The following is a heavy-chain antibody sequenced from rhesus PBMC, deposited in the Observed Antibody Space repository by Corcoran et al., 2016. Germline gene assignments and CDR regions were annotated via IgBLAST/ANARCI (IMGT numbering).Heavy chain of an antibody. CDR3: ATRQGSGSYSTYYYFDY. D-gene: IGHD2-27*01. CDR1: GGYLRSSH. V-gene: IGHV4-169*01. J-gene: IGHJ4*01. Sequence: QVQLQESGPGTVKPSETLSVTCAGHGGYLRSSHWSWIRQAPGKGLGGIGYINGSCSITNYNPSLMRRVTLSVVTSKNHLSLKLSSVTAAYTAVYYCATRQGSGSYSTYYYFDYWGQVVLVTVSS. CDR2: INGSCSIT.